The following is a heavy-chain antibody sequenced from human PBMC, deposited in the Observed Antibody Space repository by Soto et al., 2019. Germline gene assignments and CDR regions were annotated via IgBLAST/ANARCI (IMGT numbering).Heavy chain of an antibody. CDR3: AKRTGTNGGPFDY. CDR1: GFTFDNYA. CDR2: ISWNSGTI. V-gene: IGHV3-9*01. Sequence: GGSLRLSCAASGFTFDNYAMHWVRQAPGKGLEWVSGISWNSGTIVYADAVKGRFTISRDNAKNSLYLQMNSLTAVDTALYYCAKRTGTNGGPFDYWGQGTLVTVSS. J-gene: IGHJ4*02. D-gene: IGHD1-7*01.